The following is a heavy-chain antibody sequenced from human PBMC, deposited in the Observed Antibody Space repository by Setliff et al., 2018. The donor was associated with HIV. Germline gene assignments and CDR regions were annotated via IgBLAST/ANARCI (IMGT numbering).Heavy chain of an antibody. CDR2: VFYNGDT. CDR3: ARLMHYYDSFWVLWRENYFDS. D-gene: IGHD3-22*01. CDR1: GGSIRSYY. J-gene: IGHJ4*01. Sequence: SETLSLTCTVSGGSIRSYYWSWIRQSPGKGPEWIGYVFYNGDTAYNPSLKSRLTISVDTSKSQFSLKLTSVTAADTAVYYCARLMHYYDSFWVLWRENYFDSWGRGTLVTVSS. V-gene: IGHV4-59*08.